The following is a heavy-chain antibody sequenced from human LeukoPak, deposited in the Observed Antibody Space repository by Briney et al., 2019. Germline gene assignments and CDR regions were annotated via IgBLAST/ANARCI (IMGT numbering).Heavy chain of an antibody. CDR1: GFIFSDYY. V-gene: IGHV3-11*04. J-gene: IGHJ3*02. Sequence: GGSLRLSCAASGFIFSDYYMGWIRQAPGRGLEWVSYITDSGSNIYYTDSVKGRFTMSRDNAKKSLYLQMNSLRAEDTAVYYCARAKFDSSRYYYRGFDIWGQGTMVTVSS. CDR3: ARAKFDSSRYYYRGFDI. D-gene: IGHD3-22*01. CDR2: ITDSGSNI.